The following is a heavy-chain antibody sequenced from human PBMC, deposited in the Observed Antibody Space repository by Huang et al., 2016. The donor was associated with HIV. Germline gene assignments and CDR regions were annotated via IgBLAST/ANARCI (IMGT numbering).Heavy chain of an antibody. J-gene: IGHJ5*02. CDR2: VNPKSGAT. Sequence: QVQLVQSGAEVKKPGASVKVSCRTSGYIFTDYYIHWVRQAPGQGLELMGWVNPKSGATNQAQRVQGRLHMTTDTSTSAVYMELANLRSDDTAVYYCARAVVRGLIIRFDPWGQGTLVTVSS. D-gene: IGHD3-10*01. CDR3: ARAVVRGLIIRFDP. V-gene: IGHV1-2*02. CDR1: GYIFTDYY.